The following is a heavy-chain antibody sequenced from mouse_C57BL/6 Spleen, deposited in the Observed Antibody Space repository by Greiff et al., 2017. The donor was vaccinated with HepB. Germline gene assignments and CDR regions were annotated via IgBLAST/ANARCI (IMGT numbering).Heavy chain of an antibody. Sequence: VQLKESGPELVKPGDSVKISCKASGYSFTGYFMNWVMQSHGKSLEWIGRINPYNGDTFYNQKFKGKATLTVDKSSSTAHMELRSLTSEDSAVYYCARSIYYGGYFDVWGTGTTVTVSS. V-gene: IGHV1-20*01. CDR1: GYSFTGYF. CDR3: ARSIYYGGYFDV. D-gene: IGHD2-13*01. CDR2: INPYNGDT. J-gene: IGHJ1*03.